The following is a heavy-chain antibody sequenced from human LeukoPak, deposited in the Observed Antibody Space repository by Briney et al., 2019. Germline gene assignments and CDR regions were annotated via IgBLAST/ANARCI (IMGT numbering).Heavy chain of an antibody. D-gene: IGHD4-23*01. CDR1: GYAFTGYY. CDR2: INPNSGDT. V-gene: IGHV1-2*02. J-gene: IGHJ5*02. CDR3: AREDIGYGGYGHSFDP. Sequence: ASVKVSCKTSGYAFTGYYMHWVRQAPGQGLEWMGWINPNSGDTNYAQKFQARVTMTRDTSISTAYMELSRLRSDDTALYYCAREDIGYGGYGHSFDPWGQGTLVTVSS.